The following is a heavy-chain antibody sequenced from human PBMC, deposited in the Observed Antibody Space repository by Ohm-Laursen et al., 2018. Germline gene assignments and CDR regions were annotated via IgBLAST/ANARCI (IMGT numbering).Heavy chain of an antibody. D-gene: IGHD3-9*01. CDR1: GGSISTFY. V-gene: IGHV4-59*12. CDR2: IYYSGST. J-gene: IGHJ4*02. Sequence: SDTLSLTCTVSGGSISTFYWSWIRQPPGKGLEWIGYIYYSGSTNYNPFLKSRVTISLDTSKNQFSLKLSSVTAADTAVYYCARGPTLDYDILTGYYNFDNWGQGTLVTVSS. CDR3: ARGPTLDYDILTGYYNFDN.